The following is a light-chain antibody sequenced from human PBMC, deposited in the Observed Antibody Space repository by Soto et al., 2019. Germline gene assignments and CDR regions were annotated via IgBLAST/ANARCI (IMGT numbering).Light chain of an antibody. CDR1: QSLVYSDGNTY. CDR2: KVS. V-gene: IGKV2-30*01. J-gene: IGKJ1*01. Sequence: DVVMTHSPLSLPVTLGQPASISCRSSQSLVYSDGNTYLNWFQQRPGQSPRRPIYKVSKRGSGVPDRFSGSGSGTDFTLKISRVEADDFATYYCQQYQSDTCTFGQGTKVEIX. CDR3: QQYQSDTCT.